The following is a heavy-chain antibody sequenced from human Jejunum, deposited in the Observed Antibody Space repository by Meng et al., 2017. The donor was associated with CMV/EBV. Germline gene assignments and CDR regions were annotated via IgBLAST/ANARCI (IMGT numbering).Heavy chain of an antibody. CDR1: GFTFDNSG. J-gene: IGHJ4*02. Sequence: SGFTFDNSGMAWVRQAPGKRLEWVSAISPGDGNSAGSRFHADSVEGRFTISRDNSRNSLFLEMNRLRVEDTAIYYCARAFIGWYVLDSWGQGTLVTVSS. D-gene: IGHD6-19*01. V-gene: IGHV3-23*01. CDR3: ARAFIGWYVLDS. CDR2: ISPGDGNSAGSR.